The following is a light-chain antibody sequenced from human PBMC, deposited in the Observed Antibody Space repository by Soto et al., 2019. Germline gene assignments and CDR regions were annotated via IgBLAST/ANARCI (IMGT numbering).Light chain of an antibody. CDR1: QSVSSSY. CDR2: GAS. J-gene: IGKJ4*01. V-gene: IGKV3-20*01. Sequence: EIVLTQSPGTLSLSPGERATLSCRASQSVSSSYLAWYQQKPGQAPRLLIYGASRRATGIPDRFSGGGSGTDFTLTISRLEPEDFAVYYCQQYGSSPGLTFGGGTKVEIK. CDR3: QQYGSSPGLT.